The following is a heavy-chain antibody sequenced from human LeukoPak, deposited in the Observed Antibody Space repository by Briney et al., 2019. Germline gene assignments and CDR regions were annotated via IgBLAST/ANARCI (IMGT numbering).Heavy chain of an antibody. CDR1: GYTLTELS. D-gene: IGHD5-18*01. CDR2: FDPEDDET. Sequence: GASVKVSCKVSGYTLTELSMHWVRQAPGKGLEWMGGFDPEDDETIYAQKFQGRVTMTEDTSTDTAYMELSSLRSEDTAVYYCARGYKRKTGYSYGLDYWGQGTLVTVSS. J-gene: IGHJ4*02. CDR3: ARGYKRKTGYSYGLDY. V-gene: IGHV1-24*01.